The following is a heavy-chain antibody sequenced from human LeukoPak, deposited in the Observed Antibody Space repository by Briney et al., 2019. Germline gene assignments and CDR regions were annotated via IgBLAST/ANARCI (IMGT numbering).Heavy chain of an antibody. Sequence: SVKVSCKASGGTFSSYAISWVRQAPGQGLEWMGGIIPIFGTANYAQKLQGRITMTTDTSTSTAYMELRSLRSDDTAVYYCARGLSGSQQLVLYYWGQGTLVTVSS. CDR3: ARGLSGSQQLVLYY. V-gene: IGHV1-69*05. J-gene: IGHJ4*02. CDR2: IIPIFGTA. CDR1: GGTFSSYA. D-gene: IGHD6-13*01.